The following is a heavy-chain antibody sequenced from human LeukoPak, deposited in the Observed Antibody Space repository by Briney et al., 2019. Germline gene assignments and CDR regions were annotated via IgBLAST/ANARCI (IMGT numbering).Heavy chain of an antibody. V-gene: IGHV3-23*01. D-gene: IGHD5-24*01. CDR3: AKRDGYNSNPLKD. J-gene: IGHJ4*02. CDR2: ISGSGSST. Sequence: GGSLRLSCAASGFTFSSYAMSWVRQAPGKGLEWVSAISGSGSSTYYADSVKGRFTISRDNSKNTLYLQMNNLRAEDTALYYCAKRDGYNSNPLKDWGQGTLVTVSS. CDR1: GFTFSSYA.